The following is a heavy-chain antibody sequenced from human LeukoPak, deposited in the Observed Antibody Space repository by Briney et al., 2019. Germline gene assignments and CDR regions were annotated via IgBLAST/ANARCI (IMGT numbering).Heavy chain of an antibody. CDR1: GFTFNNYW. Sequence: RGSLRLSCAASGFTFNNYWMHWVRQAPGKGLVWVSRINPDGRSTNYADSVKGRFTISRDNAKNTLYLQMNSLRAEDTAIYYCARVDGSGNSVFDSWGQGTLVPVSS. CDR3: ARVDGSGNSVFDS. D-gene: IGHD3-22*01. J-gene: IGHJ4*02. CDR2: INPDGRST. V-gene: IGHV3-74*01.